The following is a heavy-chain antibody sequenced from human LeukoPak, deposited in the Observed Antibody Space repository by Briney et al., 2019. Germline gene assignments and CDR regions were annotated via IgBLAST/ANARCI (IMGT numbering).Heavy chain of an antibody. V-gene: IGHV3-53*01. CDR3: ARTTYYYDSSGYFDY. CDR2: IYSGGST. D-gene: IGHD3-22*01. Sequence: GGSLRLSCAASGFTVSSNYMSWVRQAPGTGLEWVSVIYSGGSTYYADSVKGRFTISRDNSKNTLYLQMNSLRAEDTAVYYCARTTYYYDSSGYFDYWGQGTLVTVSS. J-gene: IGHJ4*02. CDR1: GFTVSSNY.